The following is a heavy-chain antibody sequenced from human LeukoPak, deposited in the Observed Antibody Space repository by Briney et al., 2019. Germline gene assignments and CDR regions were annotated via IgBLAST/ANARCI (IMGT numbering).Heavy chain of an antibody. D-gene: IGHD2-15*01. J-gene: IGHJ4*02. Sequence: GGSLRLSCAASGFSFNTYAMNWVRQAPGKGLEWVSTITGSGDDTYYADSARGRFTISRDNSKNTLYLQMDTLRVEDTAVYYCAKGSVVADIYFDSWGQGTLATVSS. CDR1: GFSFNTYA. V-gene: IGHV3-23*01. CDR3: AKGSVVADIYFDS. CDR2: ITGSGDDT.